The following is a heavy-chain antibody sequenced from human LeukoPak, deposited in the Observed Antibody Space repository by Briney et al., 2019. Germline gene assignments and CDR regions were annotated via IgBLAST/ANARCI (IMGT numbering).Heavy chain of an antibody. V-gene: IGHV3-23*01. D-gene: IGHD3-10*01. J-gene: IGHJ4*02. Sequence: GGSLRLSCTASGFNFSSYAMTWVRQAPGKGLDWVSTIRSGGGDTFYSDSVEGRFSISRDNSKNTLVLQMDSLRADDTAIYYCAKILASGSGSYWGQGTVVLVSS. CDR3: AKILASGSGSY. CDR1: GFNFSSYA. CDR2: IRSGGGDT.